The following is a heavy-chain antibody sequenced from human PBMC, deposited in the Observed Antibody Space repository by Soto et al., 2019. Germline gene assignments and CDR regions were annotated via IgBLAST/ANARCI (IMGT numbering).Heavy chain of an antibody. CDR1: GDTFTFYS. CDR2: INPILSMS. V-gene: IGHV1-69*02. J-gene: IGHJ4*02. CDR3: ASSYGSGYRAVDY. D-gene: IGHD3-10*01. Sequence: QVQLVQSGAEVKRPGASVKVSCKASGDTFTFYSINWVRQAPGLGLEWMGRINPILSMSNYAQRFQGRVTMNADKSTSTAYTEISSLRYEDTAISYCASSYGSGYRAVDYWGQGDLGTVSS.